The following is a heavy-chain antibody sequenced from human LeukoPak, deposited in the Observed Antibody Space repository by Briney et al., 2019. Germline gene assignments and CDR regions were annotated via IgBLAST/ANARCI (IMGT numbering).Heavy chain of an antibody. CDR2: IYYSGST. CDR1: GGSISSYY. J-gene: IGHJ6*03. V-gene: IGHV4-59*12. Sequence: SSETLSLTCTVSGGSISSYYWSWIRQPPGKGLEWIGYIYYSGSTNYNPSLKSRVTISVDTSKNQFSLKLSSVTAADTAVYYCARDYAVTTHYYYYMDVWGKGTTVTVSS. CDR3: ARDYAVTTHYYYYMDV. D-gene: IGHD4-17*01.